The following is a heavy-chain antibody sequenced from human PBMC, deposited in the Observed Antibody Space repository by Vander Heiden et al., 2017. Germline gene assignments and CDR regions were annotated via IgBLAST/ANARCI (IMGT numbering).Heavy chain of an antibody. D-gene: IGHD2-21*02. CDR1: GGSMNSFY. V-gene: IGHV4-59*01. CDR3: ARGTTASDY. Sequence: QVQLQESGPGLVKPSETLSLPCTVSGGSMNSFYWSWIRQPPGKGLEWVGYIYYSGGTNYNPSLKSRVAISVDTPKNQFSLKLTSVMAADTAVYYCARGTTASDYWGQGTLVTVSS. J-gene: IGHJ4*02. CDR2: IYYSGGT.